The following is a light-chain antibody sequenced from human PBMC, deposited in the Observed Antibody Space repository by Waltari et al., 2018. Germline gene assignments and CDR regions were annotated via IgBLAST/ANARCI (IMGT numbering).Light chain of an antibody. CDR2: EVS. V-gene: IGKV2-29*03. CDR1: QSLLHSDVKTY. CDR3: MQGIDLRVT. Sequence: DIVVTQTPLSLSVTSGSPGAIPCPSSQSLLHSDVKTYLYWYLQRPGQSPQLLIYEVSSRFSGVPDRFSGSGSGTDFTLKISRVEAEDVGVYYCMQGIDLRVTFGQGTKLEIK. J-gene: IGKJ2*01.